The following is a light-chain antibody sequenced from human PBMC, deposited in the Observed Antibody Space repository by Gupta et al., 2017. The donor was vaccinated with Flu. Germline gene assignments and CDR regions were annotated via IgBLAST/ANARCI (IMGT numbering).Light chain of an antibody. CDR2: GNN. V-gene: IGLV3-19*01. J-gene: IGLJ3*02. CDR1: SLRSFY. CDR3: GSRDSSGNHRL. Sequence: GQTVRITCQGDSLRSFYASWYQQKPGQAPLLVIYGNNNRPSEIPDRFSGSTSGSTASLTITGAQAEDEADYYCGSRDSSGNHRLFGGGTELTFL.